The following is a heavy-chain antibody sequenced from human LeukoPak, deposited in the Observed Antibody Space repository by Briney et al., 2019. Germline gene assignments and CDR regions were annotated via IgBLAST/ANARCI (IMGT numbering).Heavy chain of an antibody. CDR3: ARDYNFDY. CDR2: ISSSGSAI. V-gene: IGHV3-48*03. CDR1: RFTFSSYE. J-gene: IGHJ4*02. Sequence: GRSLRLSCAASRFTFSSYEMTWVRQAQGKGMEWISYISSSGSAIYYADSVKGRFTISRDNAKNSLYLQMNSLRAEDTAVYYCARDYNFDYWGQGTLVTVSS.